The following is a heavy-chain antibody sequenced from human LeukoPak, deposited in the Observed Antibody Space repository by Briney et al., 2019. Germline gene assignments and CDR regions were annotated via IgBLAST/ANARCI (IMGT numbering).Heavy chain of an antibody. D-gene: IGHD6-25*01. J-gene: IGHJ4*02. Sequence: PGGSLRLSCAVSGFTFTGYSMNWVRPGPGKGLEWGSYISSSSSTIYYADSVKGRFTISRDNAKNSLYLQMNSLRAEDTAMYYCARYRTGRLFDYWGQGTLVTVSS. CDR1: GFTFTGYS. CDR3: ARYRTGRLFDY. V-gene: IGHV3-48*01. CDR2: ISSSSSTI.